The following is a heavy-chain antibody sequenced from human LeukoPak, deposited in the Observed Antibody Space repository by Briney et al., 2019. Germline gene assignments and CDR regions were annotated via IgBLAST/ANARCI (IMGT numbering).Heavy chain of an antibody. D-gene: IGHD3-22*01. CDR3: ARGGYYYDSRFDY. V-gene: IGHV3-53*01. CDR2: IYSGGST. J-gene: IGHJ4*02. CDR1: GVTVSSNY. Sequence: GGSLRLSCAASGVTVSSNYMSWVRQAPGKGLEWVSVIYSGGSTYYADSVKGRFTISRDNSENTLYLQMNSLRAEYTAVYYCARGGYYYDSRFDYWGQGTLVTVYS.